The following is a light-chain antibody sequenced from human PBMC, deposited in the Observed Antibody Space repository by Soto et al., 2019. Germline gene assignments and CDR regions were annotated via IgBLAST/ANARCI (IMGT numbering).Light chain of an antibody. V-gene: IGLV1-40*01. CDR3: QSYASSLSGVV. J-gene: IGLJ2*01. Sequence: QSVLTQPPSVSGAPGQRVTISCTGSSSNIGAGSDVHWYQQLPGTAPKLLIYGNNNRPSGVPDRFSGSKSGASASLAITGLQAEDEADYYCQSYASSLSGVVFGGGTQLTVL. CDR2: GNN. CDR1: SSNIGAGSD.